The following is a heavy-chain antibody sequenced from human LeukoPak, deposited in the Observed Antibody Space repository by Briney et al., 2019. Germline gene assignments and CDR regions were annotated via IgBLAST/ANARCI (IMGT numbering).Heavy chain of an antibody. J-gene: IGHJ6*02. CDR3: ARDLLKWLRLSSGLGDYYYGMDV. CDR1: GYTFTGYY. CDR2: INPNSGGT. D-gene: IGHD5-12*01. V-gene: IGHV1-2*02. Sequence: ASVKVSCKASGYTFTGYYMHWVRQAPGQGLEWMGWINPNSGGTNYAQKFQGRVTMTRDTSISTAYMELSRLRSDDTAVYYCARDLLKWLRLSSGLGDYYYGMDVWGQGTTVTVSS.